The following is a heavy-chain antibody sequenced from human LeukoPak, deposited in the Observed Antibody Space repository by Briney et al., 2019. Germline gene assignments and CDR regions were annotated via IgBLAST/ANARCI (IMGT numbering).Heavy chain of an antibody. Sequence: GGSLRLSCAASGFTFSSYAMHWVRQAPGKGLEWVAVISYDGSNKYYADSVKGRFTISRDNSKNKLYLQMNSLRAEDTAVYYCARDREWLVLYYFDYWGQGTLVTVSS. V-gene: IGHV3-30-3*01. CDR3: ARDREWLVLYYFDY. D-gene: IGHD6-19*01. CDR1: GFTFSSYA. CDR2: ISYDGSNK. J-gene: IGHJ4*02.